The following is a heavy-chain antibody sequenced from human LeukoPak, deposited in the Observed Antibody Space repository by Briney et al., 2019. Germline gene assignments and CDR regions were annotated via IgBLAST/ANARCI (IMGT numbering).Heavy chain of an antibody. Sequence: PGGSLRRSCAASGFTFSSYWMTWVRQAPGRGLEWAANINQDGGEKYCVDSVKGRFTISRDNAKNSLYLQMNSLRAEDAAVYYCATDYHGYFDYWGQGTLVTVSS. V-gene: IGHV3-7*01. CDR1: GFTFSSYW. J-gene: IGHJ4*02. D-gene: IGHD1-14*01. CDR3: ATDYHGYFDY. CDR2: INQDGGEK.